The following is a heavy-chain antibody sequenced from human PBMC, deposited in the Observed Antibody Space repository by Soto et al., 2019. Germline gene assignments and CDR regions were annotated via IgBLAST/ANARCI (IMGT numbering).Heavy chain of an antibody. CDR1: GFTFFAYA. J-gene: IGHJ6*02. CDR2: ISGSGGYT. V-gene: IGHV3-23*01. Sequence: EGQLLESGGGLVQPGGSLRLSCAASGFTFFAYAMTWVRQAPGKGLEWVSTISGSGGYTYYADSVKGRFTISRDSSKNTLYLQIHSLRAEDTAIYYCAKDSPPPFPSMDVWGQGTTGTVSS. CDR3: AKDSPPPFPSMDV.